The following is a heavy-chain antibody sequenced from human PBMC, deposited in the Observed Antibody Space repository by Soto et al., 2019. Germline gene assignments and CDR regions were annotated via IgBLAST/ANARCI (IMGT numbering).Heavy chain of an antibody. Sequence: QVQLVESGGGVVQPGRSLRLSCAASGFTFSNYGMHWVRQAPGKGLEWVAVVSYDGSTKYYADSVKGRFTISRDNSKSTLYLQMNSLRPEDTALYYCVRDLGGYNSPYFAYWGQGIQVTVSS. CDR2: VSYDGSTK. V-gene: IGHV3-30*03. CDR3: VRDLGGYNSPYFAY. J-gene: IGHJ4*02. D-gene: IGHD5-12*01. CDR1: GFTFSNYG.